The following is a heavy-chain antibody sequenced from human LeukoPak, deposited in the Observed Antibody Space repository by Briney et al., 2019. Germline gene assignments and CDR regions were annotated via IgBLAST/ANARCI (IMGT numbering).Heavy chain of an antibody. CDR1: EFTFSSYA. V-gene: IGHV3-23*01. CDR2: ISGSGGST. J-gene: IGHJ4*02. D-gene: IGHD1-26*01. CDR3: AKTGRGTTTFHYFDY. Sequence: PGGSLRLSCVASEFTFSSYAMSWVRQAPGKGLEWVSVISGSGGSTYHADSVKGRFTISRDNSKNTLFRQMNSLRAEDTAVYYCAKTGRGTTTFHYFDYWGQGTLVTVSS.